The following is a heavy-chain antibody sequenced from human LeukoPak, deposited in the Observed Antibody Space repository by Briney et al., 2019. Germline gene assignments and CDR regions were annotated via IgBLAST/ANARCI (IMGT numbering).Heavy chain of an antibody. D-gene: IGHD6-13*01. CDR1: GGSISSGGYY. Sequence: SETLSLTCTVSGGSISSGGYYWSWIRQHPGKGLEWIGYIYYSGSTYYNPSLKSRVTISVDTSKNQFSLKLSSVTAADTAVYYCARGYSSWYYYMDVWGNGTTVTISS. J-gene: IGHJ6*03. CDR3: ARGYSSWYYYMDV. CDR2: IYYSGST. V-gene: IGHV4-31*03.